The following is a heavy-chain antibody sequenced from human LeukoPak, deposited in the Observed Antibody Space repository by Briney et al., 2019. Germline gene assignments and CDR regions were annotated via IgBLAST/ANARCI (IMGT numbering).Heavy chain of an antibody. D-gene: IGHD3-3*01. CDR2: IYYSGST. Sequence: SSETLSLTCTVSGGSISSYYGSWIRQPPGKGLEWIGYIYYSGSTNYNPSLKSRFTISVDTSKNEFSLKLSSVTAADTAVYYCARGLGYDFWSGYYTGPFDYWGQGTLVTVSS. CDR1: GGSISSYY. V-gene: IGHV4-59*01. J-gene: IGHJ4*02. CDR3: ARGLGYDFWSGYYTGPFDY.